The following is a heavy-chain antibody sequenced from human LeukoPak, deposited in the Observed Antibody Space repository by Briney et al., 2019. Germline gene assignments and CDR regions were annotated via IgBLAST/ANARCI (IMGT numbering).Heavy chain of an antibody. CDR3: ACGEDYYYYGMDV. CDR1: GGSISSYY. V-gene: IGHV4-59*01. Sequence: SETLSLTCTVSGGSISSYYWSWIRQPPGKGLEWIGYIYYSGSTNYNPSLKSRVTISVDTSKNQFSLKLSSVTAADTAVYYCACGEDYYYYGMDVWGKGTTVTVSS. J-gene: IGHJ6*04. D-gene: IGHD4-17*01. CDR2: IYYSGST.